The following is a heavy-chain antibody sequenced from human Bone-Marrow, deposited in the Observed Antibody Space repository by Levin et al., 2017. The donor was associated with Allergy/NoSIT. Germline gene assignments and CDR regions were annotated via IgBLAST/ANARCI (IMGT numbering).Heavy chain of an antibody. CDR2: ISYDGTNK. CDR1: TFTFSSYG. Sequence: SCAASTFTFSSYGMHWVRQAPGKGLEWVALISYDGTNKYYADSVRGRFTISRDNSKNTLYLQMNSLRAEDTAVYYCARADPHLDYWGQGTLVTVSS. CDR3: ARADPHLDY. J-gene: IGHJ4*02. V-gene: IGHV3-30*03.